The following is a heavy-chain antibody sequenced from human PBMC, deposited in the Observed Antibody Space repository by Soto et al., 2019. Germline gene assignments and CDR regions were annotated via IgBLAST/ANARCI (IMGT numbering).Heavy chain of an antibody. D-gene: IGHD2-2*01. J-gene: IGHJ5*02. Sequence: ASVKVSCKAAGYTFTSYYMHWVRQAPGQGLEWMGIINPSGGSTSYAQKFQDRVTMTRDTSTSTVYMELSSLRSEDTAVYYCARGKYQLLFGSSGDWFDPWGQGTLVTVSS. CDR1: GYTFTSYY. CDR3: ARGKYQLLFGSSGDWFDP. V-gene: IGHV1-46*01. CDR2: INPSGGST.